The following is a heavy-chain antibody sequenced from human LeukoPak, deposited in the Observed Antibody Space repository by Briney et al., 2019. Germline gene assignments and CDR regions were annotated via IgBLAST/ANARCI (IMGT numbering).Heavy chain of an antibody. CDR1: GGSISSYY. V-gene: IGHV4-59*01. CDR3: ARDGDWLGAFDI. J-gene: IGHJ3*02. CDR2: IYYSGST. Sequence: PSETLSLTCTVSGGSISSYYWSWIRQPPGKGLEWIGYIYYSGSTNYNPSLKSRVTISVDTSKNQFSLELSSVTAADTAVYYCARDGDWLGAFDIWGQGTMVTVSS. D-gene: IGHD2-21*02.